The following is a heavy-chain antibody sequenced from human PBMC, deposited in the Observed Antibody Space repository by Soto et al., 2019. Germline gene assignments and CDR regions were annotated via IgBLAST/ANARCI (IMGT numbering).Heavy chain of an antibody. CDR3: AREKAALGLYYYYYGMDV. CDR2: IYYSGST. J-gene: IGHJ6*02. V-gene: IGHV4-59*01. CDR1: GVSISSYY. Sequence: SETLSLTCTVSGVSISSYYWSWIRQPPGRGLEWIGYIYYSGSTNYNPSPKSRVTISVDTSKNQFSLKLSSVTAADTAVYYCAREKAALGLYYYYYGMDVWGQGTTVTVSS.